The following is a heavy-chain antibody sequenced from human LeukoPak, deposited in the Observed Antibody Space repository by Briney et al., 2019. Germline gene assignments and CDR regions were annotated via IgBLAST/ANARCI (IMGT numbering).Heavy chain of an antibody. V-gene: IGHV4-4*07. J-gene: IGHJ4*02. CDR2: IYTSGST. D-gene: IGHD3-10*01. Sequence: SETLSLTCTVSGGSISSYYWSWIRQPAGKGLEWIGRIYTSGSTNYNPSLKSRVTMSVDTSKNQFSLKLSSVTAADTAVYYCAIRPGVLLWFGASYYFDYWGQGTLVTVSS. CDR1: GGSISSYY. CDR3: AIRPGVLLWFGASYYFDY.